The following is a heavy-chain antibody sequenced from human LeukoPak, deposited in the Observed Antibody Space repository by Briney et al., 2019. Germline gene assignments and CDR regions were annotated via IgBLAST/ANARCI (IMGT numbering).Heavy chain of an antibody. D-gene: IGHD3-3*01. Sequence: SETLSLTCTVSGGSISSYYWSWIRQPAEKGLEWIGRIYTSGSTNYNPSLKSRVTISVDTSKNQFSLKLSSVTAADTAVYYCARGGPDFWSGYARIDYWGQGTLVTVSS. CDR2: IYTSGST. V-gene: IGHV4-4*07. CDR1: GGSISSYY. J-gene: IGHJ4*02. CDR3: ARGGPDFWSGYARIDY.